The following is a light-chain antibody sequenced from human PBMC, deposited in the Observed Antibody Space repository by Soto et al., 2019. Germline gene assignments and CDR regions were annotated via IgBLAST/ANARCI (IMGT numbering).Light chain of an antibody. CDR1: ISDVGSYNY. J-gene: IGLJ1*01. V-gene: IGLV2-14*03. CDR3: GSYTTSSNYV. Sequence: QSALTQPASVSGSPGQSITISCTGTISDVGSYNYVSWYQQYPDKAPKLMIYDVSTRPSGVSDRFSGSKSGNTASLTISGLRAEDEADYYCGSYTTSSNYVFGTGTKLTVL. CDR2: DVS.